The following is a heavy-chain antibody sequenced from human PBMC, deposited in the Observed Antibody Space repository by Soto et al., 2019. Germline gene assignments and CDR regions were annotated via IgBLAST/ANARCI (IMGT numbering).Heavy chain of an antibody. CDR2: INPNNGVT. CDR1: GYMFTGFY. CDR3: AAAAIPVAGRHPDF. Sequence: QVQLVQSGAEVKRPGASVKVSCKASGYMFTGFYLHWVRQAPGQGLEWMGWINPNNGVTTYAKNFQGRVTMTRYSSISTAYMDLSSLRPDDTAVYFCAAAAIPVAGRHPDFWGQGTVVTVS. V-gene: IGHV1-2*02. D-gene: IGHD6-19*01. J-gene: IGHJ4*02.